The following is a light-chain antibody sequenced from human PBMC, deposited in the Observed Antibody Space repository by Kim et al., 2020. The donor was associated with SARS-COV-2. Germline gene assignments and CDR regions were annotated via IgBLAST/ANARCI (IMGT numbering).Light chain of an antibody. CDR3: QQYNYWYT. Sequence: ITQSPATLSVSPGGRATLSCRASQSINSNLAWYQQRPGQAPRLLIYDASTRATGIPARFSGSGSGTEFTLTISSLQSEDLAVYHCQQYNYWYTFGQGTKLEI. CDR1: QSINSN. CDR2: DAS. V-gene: IGKV3-15*01. J-gene: IGKJ2*01.